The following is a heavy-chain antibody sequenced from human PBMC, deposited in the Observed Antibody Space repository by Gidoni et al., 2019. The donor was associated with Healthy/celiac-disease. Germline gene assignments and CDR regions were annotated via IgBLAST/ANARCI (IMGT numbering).Heavy chain of an antibody. D-gene: IGHD2-2*02. CDR1: GGSISSYY. Sequence: QVQLQESGPGLVKPSETMSLTCTASGGSISSYYWSWIRQPPGKGLEWIGYIYYSGSTNYNPSLKSRVTISVDTSKNQFSLKLSSVTAADTAVYYCARAGGRYPFDPWGQGTLVTVSS. V-gene: IGHV4-59*01. J-gene: IGHJ5*02. CDR3: ARAGGRYPFDP. CDR2: IYYSGST.